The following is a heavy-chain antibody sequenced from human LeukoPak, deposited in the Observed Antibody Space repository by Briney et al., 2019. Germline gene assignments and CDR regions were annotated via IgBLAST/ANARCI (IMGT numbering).Heavy chain of an antibody. D-gene: IGHD5-18*01. CDR1: GGSFSGYY. Sequence: SETLSLTCAVYGGSFSGYYWSWIRQPPGKGLEWIGEINHSGSTNYNPSLKSRVTISVDTSKNQFSLKLSSVTAADTAVYYCATQRLRGYSYGYDWFDPWGQGTLVTVSS. CDR3: ATQRLRGYSYGYDWFDP. CDR2: INHSGST. V-gene: IGHV4-34*01. J-gene: IGHJ5*02.